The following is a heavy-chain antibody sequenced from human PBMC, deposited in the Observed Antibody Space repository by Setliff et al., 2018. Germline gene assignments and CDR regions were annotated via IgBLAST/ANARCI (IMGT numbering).Heavy chain of an antibody. CDR3: ARVTPITMIVVVNTSPHYYFDY. V-gene: IGHV4-39*07. CDR2: IYYSGST. CDR1: GGSISSSSYY. Sequence: KLSETLSLTCTVSGGSISSSSYYWGWIRQPPGKGLEWIGSIYYSGSTYYSPSLKSRVTISVDTSKNQFSLKLSSVTAADTAVYYCARVTPITMIVVVNTSPHYYFDYWGQGTLVTVSS. J-gene: IGHJ4*02. D-gene: IGHD3-22*01.